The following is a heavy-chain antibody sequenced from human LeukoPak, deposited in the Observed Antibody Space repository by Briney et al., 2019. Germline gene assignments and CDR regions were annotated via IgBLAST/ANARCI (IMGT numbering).Heavy chain of an antibody. CDR1: GYTSTSYG. CDR2: ISAYNGNT. V-gene: IGHV1-18*01. Sequence: ASVKVSCKASGYTSTSYGISWVRQAPGQGLEWMGWISAYNGNTNYAQKLQGRVTMTTDTSTSTAYMELRSLRSDDTAVYYCARGRRQLERQMYLFDPWGQGTLVTVSS. D-gene: IGHD1-1*01. CDR3: ARGRRQLERQMYLFDP. J-gene: IGHJ5*02.